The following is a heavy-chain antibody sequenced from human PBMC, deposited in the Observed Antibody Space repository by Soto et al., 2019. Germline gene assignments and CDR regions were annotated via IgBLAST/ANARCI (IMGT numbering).Heavy chain of an antibody. V-gene: IGHV4-4*02. J-gene: IGHJ4*02. D-gene: IGHD1-7*01. CDR2: IYRTGST. CDR3: ASRDPGTSVDY. Sequence: KHSETLSLTCAVSGGSFTSNNWWTWVRQPPGQGLEWIGEIYRTGSTNYNPSLKSRVTISLDKSENQFSLKVTSLTAADTAVYYCASRDPGTSVDYWGQGTLVTVSS. CDR1: GGSFTSNNW.